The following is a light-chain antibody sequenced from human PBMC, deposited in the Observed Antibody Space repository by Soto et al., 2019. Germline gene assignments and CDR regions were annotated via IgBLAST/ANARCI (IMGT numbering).Light chain of an antibody. CDR3: LQSYITPYT. Sequence: DIQMTQSPSSLSASVGDTVTITCRASQSISVHLNWYQQKPGKVPKLLIYAASNLQSGVPSRFSGSGSETDFALTISNLQPEDFATYYCLQSYITPYTFGQGTKLEIK. CDR1: QSISVH. CDR2: AAS. V-gene: IGKV1-39*01. J-gene: IGKJ2*01.